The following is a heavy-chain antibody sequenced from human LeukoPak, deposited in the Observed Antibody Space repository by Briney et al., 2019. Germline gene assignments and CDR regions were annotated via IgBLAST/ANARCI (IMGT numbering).Heavy chain of an antibody. Sequence: ASVKVSCKASGYTFTNYSITWVRQAPGQGLEWMGWVSAYADDTNYVQKFQGRITMTTDTSTSTAYVELRSLRSDDTAVYYCARDCIGCHGFDYWGQGTLVTVSS. D-gene: IGHD2-15*01. CDR3: ARDCIGCHGFDY. J-gene: IGHJ4*02. V-gene: IGHV1-18*01. CDR1: GYTFTNYS. CDR2: VSAYADDT.